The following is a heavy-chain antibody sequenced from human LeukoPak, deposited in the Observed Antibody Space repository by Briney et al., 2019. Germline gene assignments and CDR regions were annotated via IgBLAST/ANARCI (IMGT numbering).Heavy chain of an antibody. CDR1: GVTVSSNY. D-gene: IGHD5-18*01. Sequence: GGSLRLSCAASGVTVSSNYMSWVRQAPGKGLEWVSVIYSGGSTYYADSVKGRSTISRDNSKNTLYLQMNSLRAEDTAVYYCARGQNTAMVQFDYWGQGTLVTVSS. V-gene: IGHV3-66*01. J-gene: IGHJ4*02. CDR3: ARGQNTAMVQFDY. CDR2: IYSGGST.